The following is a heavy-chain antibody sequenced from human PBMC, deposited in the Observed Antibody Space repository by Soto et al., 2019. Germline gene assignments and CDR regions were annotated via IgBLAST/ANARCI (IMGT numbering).Heavy chain of an antibody. CDR1: GFTFSSYG. D-gene: IGHD6-19*01. Sequence: VGSLRLSCAASGFTFSSYGMHWVRQAPGKGLEWVAVIWYDGGNKYYAESVKGRFTISRDNSKNTLYLQMNSLRAEDTAVYYCARDSHVGSGWQLTADYWGQGTLVTVSS. J-gene: IGHJ4*02. CDR2: IWYDGGNK. CDR3: ARDSHVGSGWQLTADY. V-gene: IGHV3-33*01.